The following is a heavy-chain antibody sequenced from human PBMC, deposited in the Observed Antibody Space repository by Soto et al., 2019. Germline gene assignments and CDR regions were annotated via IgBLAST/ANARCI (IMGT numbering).Heavy chain of an antibody. Sequence: QLQLQESGPRVVKPSETLTLTCSLSGGSSSSRSYYWGWMSQSPGKGLEWIVSFYFGGTTYYNPSLKSRVSVSEDTSRDQFSLKLNSVTAADTGIYYCARHGTTIISINWFDPWGQGLLVTVSS. CDR3: ARHGTTIISINWFDP. CDR1: GGSSSSRSYY. V-gene: IGHV4-39*01. CDR2: FYFGGTT. D-gene: IGHD3-9*01. J-gene: IGHJ5*02.